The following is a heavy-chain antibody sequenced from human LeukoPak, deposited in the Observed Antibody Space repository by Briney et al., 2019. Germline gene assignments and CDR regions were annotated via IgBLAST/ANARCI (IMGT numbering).Heavy chain of an antibody. CDR3: ARDRRSFVGATPYFDY. Sequence: ASVKVSCKASGYTFTGYYMNWVRQAPGQGREWMGWINPNSGGTNYAQKFQGRVTMTRDTSISTAYMELSRLRSNDTAVYYCARDRRSFVGATPYFDYWGQGTLVTVSS. D-gene: IGHD1-26*01. CDR1: GYTFTGYY. CDR2: INPNSGGT. V-gene: IGHV1-2*02. J-gene: IGHJ4*02.